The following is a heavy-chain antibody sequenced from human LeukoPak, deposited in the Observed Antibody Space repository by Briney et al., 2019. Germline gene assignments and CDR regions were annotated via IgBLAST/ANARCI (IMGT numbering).Heavy chain of an antibody. CDR1: GFTFDNYG. D-gene: IGHD2-2*01. V-gene: IGHV3-30*02. Sequence: GGSLRLSCAASGFTFDNYGMHWVRQAPGKGLEWVAFIRSDGSIKYYADSVKGRFTISRDISKNTLYPQVNSLRAEDTAVYFCAKDVPAAYFDYWGQGTLVTVSS. CDR3: AKDVPAAYFDY. J-gene: IGHJ4*02. CDR2: IRSDGSIK.